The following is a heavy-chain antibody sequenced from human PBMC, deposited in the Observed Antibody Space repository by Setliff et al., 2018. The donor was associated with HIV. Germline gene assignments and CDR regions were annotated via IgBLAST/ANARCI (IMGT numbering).Heavy chain of an antibody. Sequence: PSETLSLTCTVSGGSISSYYWSWIRQPAGKGLEWIGRFYTSGSTNYNPSLKSRVTMSVGTSKNQFSLKVRYVTAADTAIYYCAREIWGQVAHVPYGMDVWGQGTTVTVSS. CDR2: FYTSGST. CDR3: AREIWGQVAHVPYGMDV. CDR1: GGSISSYY. J-gene: IGHJ6*02. V-gene: IGHV4-4*07. D-gene: IGHD5-12*01.